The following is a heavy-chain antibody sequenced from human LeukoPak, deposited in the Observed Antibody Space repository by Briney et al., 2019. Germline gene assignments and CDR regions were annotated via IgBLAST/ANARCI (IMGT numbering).Heavy chain of an antibody. J-gene: IGHJ5*02. CDR2: IYYSGST. Sequence: PSETLSLTCTVSGGSISSYYWSWIRQPPGKRLEWIGYIYYSGSTNYNPSLKSRATISVDTSKNQFSLKLSSVTAADTAVYYCARESGATVRGVRATWFDPWGQGTLVTVSS. CDR1: GGSISSYY. V-gene: IGHV4-59*01. CDR3: ARESGATVRGVRATWFDP. D-gene: IGHD3-10*01.